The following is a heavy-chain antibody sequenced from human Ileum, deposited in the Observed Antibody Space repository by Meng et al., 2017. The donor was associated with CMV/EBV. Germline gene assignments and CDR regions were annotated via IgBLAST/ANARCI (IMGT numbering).Heavy chain of an antibody. CDR1: VDSISIGNYY. V-gene: IGHV4-30-4*01. J-gene: IGHJ4*02. CDR2: IPDSGST. CDR3: ARVWGIAVRPLDY. D-gene: IGHD6-6*01. Sequence: HVPLTASCPGLCHRSQTLTLTCTVSVDSISIGNYYWSWIRQNPGKGLEWIGHIPDSGSTYYNPSLQSRVTISVDTSKNQFSLKLSSVTAADTAVYYCARVWGIAVRPLDYWGQGTLVTSPQ.